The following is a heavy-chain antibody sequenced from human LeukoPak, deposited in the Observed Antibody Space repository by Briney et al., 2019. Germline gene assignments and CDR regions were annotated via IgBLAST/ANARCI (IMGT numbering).Heavy chain of an antibody. V-gene: IGHV4-4*07. J-gene: IGHJ5*02. CDR2: IYTSGST. CDR1: GGSISSYY. D-gene: IGHD4-17*01. Sequence: PSETLSLTCTVSGGSISSYYWSWIRQPAGKGLEWIGRIYTSGSTNYNPSLKSRVTMSVDTSKNQFSLKLSSVTAADTAVYYCARHDYDYGETSPNWFDPWGQGTLVTVSS. CDR3: ARHDYDYGETSPNWFDP.